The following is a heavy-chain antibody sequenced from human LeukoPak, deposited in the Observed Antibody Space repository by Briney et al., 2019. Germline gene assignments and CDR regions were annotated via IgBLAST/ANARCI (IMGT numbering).Heavy chain of an antibody. CDR3: ARLHFAAAEEFDP. CDR2: IYYSGNT. V-gene: IGHV4-59*08. CDR1: GGSINGYY. Sequence: PSETLSLTCTVFGGSINGYYWSWIRQPPGKGREWIGYIYYSGNTNYNPSLKSRVSISVDTSKNQFSLNLSSVTAADTAVYYCARLHFAAAEEFDPWGQGTLVTVSS. D-gene: IGHD6-13*01. J-gene: IGHJ5*02.